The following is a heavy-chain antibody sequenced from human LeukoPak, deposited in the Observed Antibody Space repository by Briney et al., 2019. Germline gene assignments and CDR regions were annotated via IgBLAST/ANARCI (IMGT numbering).Heavy chain of an antibody. CDR2: ISSGSDST. D-gene: IGHD3-10*02. Sequence: GGSLRLSCAASGFTFNKYWLTWVRQAPGKGLEWVSAISSGSDSTYYADSVKGRFTISRDNSKSTLYLEMSSLRAEDTALYYCAKEMFHLHYHSMDVWGKGTTVTVSS. V-gene: IGHV3-23*01. J-gene: IGHJ6*03. CDR3: AKEMFHLHYHSMDV. CDR1: GFTFNKYW.